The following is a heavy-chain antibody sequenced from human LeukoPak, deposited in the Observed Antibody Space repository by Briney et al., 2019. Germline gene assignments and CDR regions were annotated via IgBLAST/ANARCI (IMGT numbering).Heavy chain of an antibody. CDR3: ARVGGLRFLVWLSRRVLGY. CDR1: GFTFSSYW. Sequence: GGSLRLSCAASGFTFSSYWMSWVRQAPGKGLEWVANIKQDGSEKYYVDSVKGRFTISRDNAKNSLYLQMNSLRAEDTAVYYCARVGGLRFLVWLSRRVLGYWGQGTLVTVSS. J-gene: IGHJ4*02. D-gene: IGHD3-3*01. V-gene: IGHV3-7*01. CDR2: IKQDGSEK.